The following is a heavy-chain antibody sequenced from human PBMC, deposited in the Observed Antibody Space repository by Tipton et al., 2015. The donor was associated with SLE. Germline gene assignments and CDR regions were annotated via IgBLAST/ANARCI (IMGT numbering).Heavy chain of an antibody. CDR2: INTSTGKA. Sequence: QLVQSGAEVKKPGASVTASCKASGYTLSRYAMNWVRQAPGQGLEWMGWINTSTGKATYAQGFSGRFVFSLDTPANTAYLQISSLEADDSAIYYCATVGDTGLQRSDSWGQGTLVTVSP. CDR1: GYTLSRYA. D-gene: IGHD1-26*01. V-gene: IGHV7-4-1*02. J-gene: IGHJ4*02. CDR3: ATVGDTGLQRSDS.